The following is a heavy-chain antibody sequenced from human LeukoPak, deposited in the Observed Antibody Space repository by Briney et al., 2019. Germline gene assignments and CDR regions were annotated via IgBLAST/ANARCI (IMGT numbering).Heavy chain of an antibody. CDR3: ARDVYDSSGYYYGHAFDI. Sequence: GGSLRLSCAASGFTFSSYAMSWVRQAPGKGLEWVSAISGSGGSTYYADSVKGRFTISRDNSKNTLYLQMNSLRAEDTAVYYCARDVYDSSGYYYGHAFDIWGQGTMVTVSS. D-gene: IGHD3-22*01. CDR1: GFTFSSYA. J-gene: IGHJ3*02. CDR2: ISGSGGST. V-gene: IGHV3-23*01.